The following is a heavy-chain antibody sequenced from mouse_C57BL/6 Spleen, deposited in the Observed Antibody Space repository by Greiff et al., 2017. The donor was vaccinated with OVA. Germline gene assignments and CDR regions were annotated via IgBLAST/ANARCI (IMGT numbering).Heavy chain of an antibody. Sequence: EVKLMESEGGLVQPGSSMKLSCTASGFTFSDYYMAWVRQVPEKGLEWVANINYDGSSTYYLDSLKSRFIISRDNAKNILYLQMSSLKSEDTATYYCARAPYYGYDGFDYWGQGTTLTVSS. CDR1: GFTFSDYY. CDR2: INYDGSST. CDR3: ARAPYYGYDGFDY. V-gene: IGHV5-16*01. D-gene: IGHD2-9*01. J-gene: IGHJ2*01.